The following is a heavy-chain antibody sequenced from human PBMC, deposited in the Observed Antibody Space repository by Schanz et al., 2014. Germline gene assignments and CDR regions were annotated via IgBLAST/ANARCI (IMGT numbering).Heavy chain of an antibody. J-gene: IGHJ5*02. Sequence: VQVVQSGGGLVKPGGSLRLSCAASGFTFSSYWMHWVRQVPGKGLVWVSRIKSDGSSTSYADSVKGRFTISRDNAKNTLYLQMNSLRPEDTAVYYCTRDVRLDRRGNWFDPWGQGTLVTVSS. CDR1: GFTFSSYW. V-gene: IGHV3-74*01. CDR3: TRDVRLDRRGNWFDP. D-gene: IGHD1-1*01. CDR2: IKSDGSST.